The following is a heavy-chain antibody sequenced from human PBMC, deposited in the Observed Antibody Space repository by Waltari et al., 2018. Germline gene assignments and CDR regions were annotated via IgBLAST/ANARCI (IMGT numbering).Heavy chain of an antibody. CDR2: IYYSGST. D-gene: IGHD4-17*01. V-gene: IGHV4-59*11. CDR1: GGSSSSHY. Sequence: QVQLQESGPGLVKPSETLSLTCTVSGGSSSSHYWSWIRQPPGKGLEWIGYIYYSGSTNYNPSLKSRVTISVDTSKNQFSLKLSSVTAADTAVYYCATSQVTTLDYWGQGTLVTVSS. CDR3: ATSQVTTLDY. J-gene: IGHJ4*02.